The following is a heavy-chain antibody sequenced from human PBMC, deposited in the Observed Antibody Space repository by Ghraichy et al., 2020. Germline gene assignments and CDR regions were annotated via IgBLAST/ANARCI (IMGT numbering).Heavy chain of an antibody. D-gene: IGHD2/OR15-2a*01. J-gene: IGHJ3*02. CDR1: GYTFKDYA. CDR2: INTNTGKP. Sequence: ASVKVSCKASGYTFKDYAMNWVRQAPGQGLEWMGWINTNTGKPTYAQGFTGRFVLSLDTSVSTAYLEISGLKAEDTAVYYCARRLEPDSTAHPDAFNIWGHGTMVTVSS. CDR3: ARRLEPDSTAHPDAFNI. V-gene: IGHV7-4-1*02.